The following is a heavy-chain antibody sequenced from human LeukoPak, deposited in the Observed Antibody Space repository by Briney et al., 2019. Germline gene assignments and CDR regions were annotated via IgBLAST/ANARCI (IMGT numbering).Heavy chain of an antibody. CDR2: IHYSGST. D-gene: IGHD3-9*01. CDR1: GGSISDSSYY. CDR3: ARGLKTLYDILTGHYKGVAYFDY. J-gene: IGHJ4*02. V-gene: IGHV4-39*01. Sequence: PSETLSLTCTVSGGSISDSSYYWGWIRQPPGKGLEWIASIHYSGSTYYNPSLKSRVTISVDTSKNQFSMKLTSVTAADTAVHYCARGLKTLYDILTGHYKGVAYFDYWGQGTLVTVSS.